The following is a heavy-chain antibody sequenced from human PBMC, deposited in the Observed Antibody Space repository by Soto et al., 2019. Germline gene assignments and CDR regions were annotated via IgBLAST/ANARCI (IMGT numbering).Heavy chain of an antibody. Sequence: WGSLRLSCAASGFTVSSNYMSCVRQAPWKGLEWVSVIYSGVSTYYADSVKGRFTISRDNSKNTLYLQMNSLRAEDTAVYYCARDLGIYSNYVSYYGMDVWGQGTTVTVSS. CDR2: IYSGVST. CDR3: ARDLGIYSNYVSYYGMDV. D-gene: IGHD4-4*01. V-gene: IGHV3-53*01. CDR1: GFTVSSNY. J-gene: IGHJ6*02.